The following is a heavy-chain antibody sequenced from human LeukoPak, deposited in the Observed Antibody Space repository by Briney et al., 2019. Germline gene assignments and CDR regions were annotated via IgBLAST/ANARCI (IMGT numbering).Heavy chain of an antibody. Sequence: GGSLRLSCAASGFTFSGYGMHWVRQAPGKGLEWVAFIRYDGSNKYYADSVKGRFTISRDNSKNTLYLQMNSLRAEDTAVYYCAKDHSSGWYSYYYMDVWGKGTTVTVSS. CDR1: GFTFSGYG. CDR2: IRYDGSNK. CDR3: AKDHSSGWYSYYYMDV. J-gene: IGHJ6*03. D-gene: IGHD6-19*01. V-gene: IGHV3-30*02.